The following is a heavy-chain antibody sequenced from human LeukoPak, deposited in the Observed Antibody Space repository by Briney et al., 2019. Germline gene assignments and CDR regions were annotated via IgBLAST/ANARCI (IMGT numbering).Heavy chain of an antibody. CDR3: AKDGGEYYDILTGYYPRLYYMDV. CDR2: FSGSGAT. V-gene: IGHV3-23*01. D-gene: IGHD3-9*01. J-gene: IGHJ6*03. Sequence: GGSLRLSCAASGFTFSNHGMSWVRQAPGKGLEWVSTFSGSGATYYADSVKGRFTISRETSKNTLYLQMNSLRAEDTAVYYCAKDGGEYYDILTGYYPRLYYMDVWGKGTTVTISS. CDR1: GFTFSNHG.